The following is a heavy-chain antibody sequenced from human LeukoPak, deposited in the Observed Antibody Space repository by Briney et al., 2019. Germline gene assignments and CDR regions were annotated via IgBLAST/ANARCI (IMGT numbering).Heavy chain of an antibody. CDR1: GYTFTSYD. V-gene: IGHV1-8*03. D-gene: IGHD7-27*01. J-gene: IGHJ4*02. CDR3: ARGLVPFTGGFDY. CDR2: MNPNSGNT. Sequence: ASVKVSCRASGYTFTSYDINWVRQATGQGLEWMGWMNPNSGNTGYAQKFQGRVTITRNTSISTAYMELSSLRSEDTAVYYCARGLVPFTGGFDYWGQGTLVTVSS.